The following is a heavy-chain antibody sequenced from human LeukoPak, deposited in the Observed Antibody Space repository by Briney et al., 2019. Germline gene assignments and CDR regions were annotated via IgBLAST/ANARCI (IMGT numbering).Heavy chain of an antibody. V-gene: IGHV3-30*03. J-gene: IGHJ6*03. Sequence: GGSLRLSCAASGFTFSSYSMNWVRQAPGKGLEWVAVISYDGSNKYYADSVKGRFTISRDNSKNTLYLQMNSLRAEDTAVYYCARGAGSGWSDYYYYYMDVWGKGTTVTVSS. D-gene: IGHD6-19*01. CDR3: ARGAGSGWSDYYYYYMDV. CDR1: GFTFSSYS. CDR2: ISYDGSNK.